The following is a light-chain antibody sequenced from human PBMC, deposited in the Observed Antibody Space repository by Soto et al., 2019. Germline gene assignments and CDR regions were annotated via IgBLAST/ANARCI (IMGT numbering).Light chain of an antibody. CDR2: DVN. CDR3: SSYTTTSTVL. V-gene: IGLV2-14*03. CDR1: ISAVGAYNF. J-gene: IGLJ2*01. Sequence: QPVLTQPASVSGSPGQSITISCTGTISAVGAYNFVSWYQQHPAKAPKLIIYDVNTRPSGISPRFSGSKSGNTASLTISGLQAEDEANYYCSSYTTTSTVLFGGGTKVTVL.